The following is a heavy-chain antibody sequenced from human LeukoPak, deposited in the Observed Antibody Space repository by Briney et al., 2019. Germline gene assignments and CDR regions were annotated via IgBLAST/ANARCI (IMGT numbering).Heavy chain of an antibody. D-gene: IGHD6-6*01. Sequence: SETLSLTCTVSGGSISSGGYYCSWIRQHPGKGLEWIGYIYYSGSTYYNPSLKSRVTISVDTSKNQFSLKLSSVTAADTAVYYCATYAYSSWGSGVGPGYYWGQGTLVTVSS. CDR2: IYYSGST. J-gene: IGHJ4*02. V-gene: IGHV4-31*03. CDR1: GGSISSGGYY. CDR3: ATYAYSSWGSGVGPGYY.